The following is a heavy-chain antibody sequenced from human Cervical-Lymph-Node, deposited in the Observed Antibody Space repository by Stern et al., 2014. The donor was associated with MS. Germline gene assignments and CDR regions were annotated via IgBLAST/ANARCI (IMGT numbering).Heavy chain of an antibody. CDR2: IYWDDDK. J-gene: IGHJ4*02. CDR1: GFSLSTARMR. Sequence: SGPALVRPTQTLTLTCTFSGFSLSTARMRVSWIRQPPGKALEWLAHIYWDDDKFYSPSLKTRLTISKDTSKNQVVLTMTNMDPVDTATYYCARASFYVSSGYYLYYFDYWGQGTLVAVSS. CDR3: ARASFYVSSGYYLYYFDY. V-gene: IGHV2-70*04. D-gene: IGHD3-22*01.